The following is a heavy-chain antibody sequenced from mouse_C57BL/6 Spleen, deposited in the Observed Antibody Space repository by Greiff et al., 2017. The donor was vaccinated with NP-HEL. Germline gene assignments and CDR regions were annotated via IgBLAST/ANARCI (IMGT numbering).Heavy chain of an antibody. D-gene: IGHD1-1*01. CDR2: IHPNSGST. CDR1: GYTFTSYW. CDR3: ARGNYYGSSYWYFDV. Sequence: QVQLQQSGAELVKPGASVKLSCKASGYTFTSYWMHWVKQRPGQGLEWIGMIHPNSGSTKYNEKFKSKATLTVDKSSSTAYMQLSSLTSEDSAVYYCARGNYYGSSYWYFDVWGTGTTVTVSS. J-gene: IGHJ1*03. V-gene: IGHV1-64*01.